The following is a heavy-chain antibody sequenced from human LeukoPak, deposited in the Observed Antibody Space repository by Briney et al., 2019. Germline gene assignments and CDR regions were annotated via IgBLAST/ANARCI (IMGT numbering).Heavy chain of an antibody. CDR1: GGSFSGYY. J-gene: IGHJ4*02. V-gene: IGHV4-34*01. Sequence: PSETLSLTCAVYGGSFSGYYWSWIRQPPGKGLEWIGEINHSGSTNYNPSLKSRVTISVDTSKNQFSLKLSSVTAADTAVYYCARGHFFYDSSGYPHYWGQGTLVTVSS. CDR2: INHSGST. CDR3: ARGHFFYDSSGYPHY. D-gene: IGHD3-22*01.